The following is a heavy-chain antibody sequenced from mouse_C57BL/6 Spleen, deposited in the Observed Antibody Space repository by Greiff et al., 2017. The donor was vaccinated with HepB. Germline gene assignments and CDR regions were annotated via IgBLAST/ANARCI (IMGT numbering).Heavy chain of an antibody. CDR1: GYTFTSYW. CDR2: IYPSDSET. CDR3: ARPYYGNSWFAY. J-gene: IGHJ3*01. V-gene: IGHV1-61*01. Sequence: VQLQQPGAELVRPGSSVKLSCKASGYTFTSYWMDWVKQRPGQGLEWIGNIYPSDSETHYNQKFKDKATLTVDKSSSTAYMQLSSLTSEDSAVYYCARPYYGNSWFAYWGQGTLVTVSA. D-gene: IGHD2-10*01.